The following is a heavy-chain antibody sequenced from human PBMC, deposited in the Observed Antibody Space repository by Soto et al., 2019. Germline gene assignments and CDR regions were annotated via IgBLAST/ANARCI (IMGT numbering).Heavy chain of an antibody. J-gene: IGHJ4*02. D-gene: IGHD2-15*01. CDR3: AREGFCSGGSGHSGVNY. Sequence: EVQLVESGGGLVQPGGSLRLSCAASGFTFSNYWMSWVRQAPGKGLEWVANIKHDGSEKYYVDSVKGRFTISRDNAKNSLYLQMNRLRAEDTAVYYCAREGFCSGGSGHSGVNYWGQGTLVTVPS. CDR1: GFTFSNYW. V-gene: IGHV3-7*01. CDR2: IKHDGSEK.